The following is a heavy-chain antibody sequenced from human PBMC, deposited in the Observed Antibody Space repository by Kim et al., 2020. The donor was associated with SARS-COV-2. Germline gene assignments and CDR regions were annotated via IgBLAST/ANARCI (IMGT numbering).Heavy chain of an antibody. V-gene: IGHV1-18*01. CDR2: ISAYNGNT. D-gene: IGHD1-26*01. CDR1: GYTFTSYG. Sequence: ASVKVSCKASGYTFTSYGISWVRQAPGQGLEWMGWISAYNGNTNYAQKLQGRVTMTTDTSTSTAYMELRSLRSDDTAVYYCARDRVRARGGGSYYVRAFDIWGQGTMVTVSS. CDR3: ARDRVRARGGGSYYVRAFDI. J-gene: IGHJ3*02.